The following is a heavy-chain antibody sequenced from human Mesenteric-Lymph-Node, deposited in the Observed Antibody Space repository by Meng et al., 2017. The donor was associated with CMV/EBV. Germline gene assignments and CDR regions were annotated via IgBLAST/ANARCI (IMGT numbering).Heavy chain of an antibody. CDR1: GFTFSNYA. V-gene: IGHV4-59*13. Sequence: ESLKISCAASGFTFSNYAMNWVRQAPGKGLEWIGYVYYSGTTNYNPSLKSRVTISVDTSKNQFSLKLSSVTAADTAMYYCARDSGYYGSGSPLDYWGQGTLVTVSS. CDR3: ARDSGYYGSGSPLDY. D-gene: IGHD3-10*01. CDR2: VYYSGTT. J-gene: IGHJ4*02.